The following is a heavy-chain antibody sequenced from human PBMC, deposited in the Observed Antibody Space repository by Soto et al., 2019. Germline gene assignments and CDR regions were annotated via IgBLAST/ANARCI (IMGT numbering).Heavy chain of an antibody. J-gene: IGHJ6*03. CDR1: GGTFSSYT. CDR3: ARGLLAYNWNDTPLKNYYYYYMDV. D-gene: IGHD1-20*01. Sequence: ASVKVSCKASGGTFSSYTISWVRQAPGQGLEWMGRIIPILGIANYAQKFQGRVTITADKSTSTAYMELSSLRSEDTAVYYCARGLLAYNWNDTPLKNYYYYYMDVWGKGTTVTVSS. V-gene: IGHV1-69*02. CDR2: IIPILGIA.